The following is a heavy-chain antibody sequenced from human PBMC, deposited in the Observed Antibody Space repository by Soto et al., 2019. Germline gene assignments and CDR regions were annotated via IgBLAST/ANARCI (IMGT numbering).Heavy chain of an antibody. CDR3: ARDLGEQQLGTDYYYYGMDV. Sequence: PSETLSLTCSVSGDSVSSGFYYWTWIRQSPVKGLEWIGYIYYSGSTNYNPSLKSRVTISVDTSKNQFSLKLSSVTAADTAVYYCARDLGEQQLGTDYYYYGMDVWGQGTTVTVSS. CDR2: IYYSGST. D-gene: IGHD6-13*01. J-gene: IGHJ6*02. V-gene: IGHV4-61*01. CDR1: GDSVSSGFYY.